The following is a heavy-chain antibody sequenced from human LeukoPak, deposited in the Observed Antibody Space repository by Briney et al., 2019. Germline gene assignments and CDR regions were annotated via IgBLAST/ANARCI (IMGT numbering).Heavy chain of an antibody. Sequence: GRSLRLSCAASGFTLDDYAMHWVRQAPGKGLEWVSGITWNSGSTGYADSVEGRFTISRDNAKNSLYLQMKSLRAEDTALYYCAKGSGYSKGWFDPWGQGTLVTVSS. CDR2: ITWNSGST. V-gene: IGHV3-9*01. CDR1: GFTLDDYA. J-gene: IGHJ5*02. CDR3: AKGSGYSKGWFDP. D-gene: IGHD6-13*01.